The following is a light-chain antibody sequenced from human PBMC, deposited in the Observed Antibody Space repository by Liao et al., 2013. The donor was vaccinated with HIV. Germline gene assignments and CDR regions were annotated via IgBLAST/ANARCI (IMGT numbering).Light chain of an antibody. J-gene: IGLJ1*01. CDR3: QTWGSSTVV. V-gene: IGLV3-21*01. Sequence: SYVLTQSPSVSVAPGKTATISCGGDSIGSKSVHWYQQRPGQAPVLVMSYDSDRPSGIPERFSGSNSGDTATLTISGAQAVDEADYFCQTWGSSTVVFGGGTKVTVL. CDR1: SIGSKS. CDR2: YDS.